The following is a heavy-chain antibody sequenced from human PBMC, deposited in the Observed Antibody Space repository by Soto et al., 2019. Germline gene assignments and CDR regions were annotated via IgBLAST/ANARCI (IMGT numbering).Heavy chain of an antibody. V-gene: IGHV1-3*01. CDR3: AREVKGVTSFDY. D-gene: IGHD3-10*01. CDR2: LNGGVDGT. CDR1: GFTALSYA. Sequence: QVRLIQSGPEMMQPGASVRVSCKASGFTALSYAFHWVRQAPGQGPEWLGWLNGGVDGTSYSQRFQGRVTISRDTSTNTVYLEVTSLTSEDTAVYYCAREVKGVTSFDYWDQGTLVTVS. J-gene: IGHJ4*02.